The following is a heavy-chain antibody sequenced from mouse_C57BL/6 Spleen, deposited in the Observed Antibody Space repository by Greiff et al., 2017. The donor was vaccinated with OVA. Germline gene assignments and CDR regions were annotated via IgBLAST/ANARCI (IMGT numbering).Heavy chain of an antibody. Sequence: VKLMESGAELVKPGASVKMSCKASGYTFTTYPIEWMKQNHGKSLEWIGNFHPYNDDTKYNEKFKGKATLTVEKSSSTVYLELSRLTSDDAAVYYCARMGGFYAMDYWGQGTSVTVSS. CDR3: ARMGGFYAMDY. CDR2: FHPYNDDT. CDR1: GYTFTTYP. V-gene: IGHV1-47*01. D-gene: IGHD1-1*02. J-gene: IGHJ4*01.